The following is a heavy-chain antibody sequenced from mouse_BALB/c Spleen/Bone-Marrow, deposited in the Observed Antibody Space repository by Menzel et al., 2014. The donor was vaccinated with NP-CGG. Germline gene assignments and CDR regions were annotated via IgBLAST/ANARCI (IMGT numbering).Heavy chain of an antibody. CDR3: ATLTGTFDY. CDR1: GFNIKDTY. J-gene: IGHJ2*01. Sequence: VQLKESGAELVKPGASVKLSCTASGFNIKDTYMHWVKQRPEQGLEWIGRIDPASDYTQFDSKFQGKATITADTSSNTAHLQLSSLTSEDTAVYYCATLTGTFDYWGQGTTLTVSS. V-gene: IGHV14-3*02. D-gene: IGHD4-1*01. CDR2: IDPASDYT.